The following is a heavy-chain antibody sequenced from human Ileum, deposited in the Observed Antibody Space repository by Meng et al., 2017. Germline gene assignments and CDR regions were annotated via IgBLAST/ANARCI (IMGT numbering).Heavy chain of an antibody. CDR2: IYHSGSA. CDR3: ARMIGSGPFDH. V-gene: IGHV4-59*02. CDR1: GDSVNTHYY. J-gene: IGHJ4*02. Sequence: SETLSLTCTVSGDSVNTHYYWCWIRQSPEKGLELIGYIYHSGSANYNPSLKNRVTISVDTSRNQFSMKLNSLTAADTAVYYCARMIGSGPFDHWGQGSRVTVSS. D-gene: IGHD6-19*01.